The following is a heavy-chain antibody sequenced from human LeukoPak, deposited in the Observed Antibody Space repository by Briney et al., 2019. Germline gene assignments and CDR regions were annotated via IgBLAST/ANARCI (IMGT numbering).Heavy chain of an antibody. V-gene: IGHV4-30-4*01. CDR1: GGSISSGDYY. J-gene: IGHJ6*02. Sequence: SQTLSLTCTVSGGSISSGDYYWSWIRQPPGKGLGWIGYIYYSGSTYYNPSLKSRVTISVDTSKNQFSLKLSSVTAADTAVYYCARVQHYYDSSYGMDVWGQGTTVTVSS. CDR3: ARVQHYYDSSYGMDV. D-gene: IGHD3-22*01. CDR2: IYYSGST.